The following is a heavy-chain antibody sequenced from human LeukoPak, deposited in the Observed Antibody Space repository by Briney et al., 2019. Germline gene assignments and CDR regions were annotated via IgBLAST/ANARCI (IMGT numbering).Heavy chain of an antibody. CDR1: GFTFSSYG. Sequence: GRSLRLSCAASGFTFSSYGMNWVRQAPGKGLEWVSYISSSSSTIYYADSVKGRFTISRDNAKNSLYLQMNSLRAEDTAVYYCASPSLGYCSSTSCYTAGYMDVWGKGTTVTVSS. J-gene: IGHJ6*03. V-gene: IGHV3-48*01. D-gene: IGHD2-2*02. CDR3: ASPSLGYCSSTSCYTAGYMDV. CDR2: ISSSSSTI.